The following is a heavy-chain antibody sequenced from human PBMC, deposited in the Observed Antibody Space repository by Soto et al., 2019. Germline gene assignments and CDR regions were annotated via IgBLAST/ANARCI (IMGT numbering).Heavy chain of an antibody. J-gene: IGHJ3*02. V-gene: IGHV4-30-2*01. CDR3: ARTPDI. CDR1: GGSISSGGHS. CDR2: IYYGST. Sequence: QLQLQESGSGLVKPSQTLSLTCAVSGGSISSGGHSWSWIRQPPGKGLEWIGYIYYGSTYYNPSLKSRVTISVNRSKNQFSLKLSSVTAADTAVYYCARTPDIWGQGTMVTVSS.